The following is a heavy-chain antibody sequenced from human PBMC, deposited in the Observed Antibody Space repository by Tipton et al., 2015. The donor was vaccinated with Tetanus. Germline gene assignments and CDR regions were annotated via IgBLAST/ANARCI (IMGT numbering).Heavy chain of an antibody. D-gene: IGHD4-17*01. CDR1: GGSISSYY. Sequence: TLSLTCSVSGGSISSYYWSWIRQPPGKGLEWIGYIYYSGSTGYNPSLKSRVTISIDSSKNQFSLKLTSVTAADTAVYYCARDERYGDYAYWGQGALVTVSS. J-gene: IGHJ4*02. CDR2: IYYSGST. CDR3: ARDERYGDYAY. V-gene: IGHV4-59*01.